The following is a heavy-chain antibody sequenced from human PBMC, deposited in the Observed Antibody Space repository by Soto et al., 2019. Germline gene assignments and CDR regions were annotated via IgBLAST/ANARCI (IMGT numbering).Heavy chain of an antibody. D-gene: IGHD1-1*01. V-gene: IGHV4-59*01. CDR3: ARLATRYYFDY. CDR2: IYYSGST. CDR1: GGSISSYY. Sequence: QVQLQESGPGLVKPSETLSLTCTVSGGSISSYYWSWIRPPPGKGLEWIGYIYYSGSTNYNPSLKSRVTISVDTSKNQFSLKMSSVTAADTAVYYCARLATRYYFDYWGQGTLVTVSS. J-gene: IGHJ4*02.